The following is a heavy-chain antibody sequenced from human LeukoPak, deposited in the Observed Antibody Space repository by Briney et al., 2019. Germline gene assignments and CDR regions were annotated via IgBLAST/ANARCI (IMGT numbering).Heavy chain of an antibody. J-gene: IGHJ5*02. CDR1: GGSISSSSYY. Sequence: SETLSLTCTVSGGSISSSSYYWGWIRQPPGKGLEWIGSTYYSGGTYYNPSLKSRVTISVDTSKNQFSLKLSSVTAADTAVYYCARVAFTYYDILTGYYTNWFDPWGQGTLVTVSS. D-gene: IGHD3-9*01. CDR3: ARVAFTYYDILTGYYTNWFDP. V-gene: IGHV4-39*01. CDR2: TYYSGGT.